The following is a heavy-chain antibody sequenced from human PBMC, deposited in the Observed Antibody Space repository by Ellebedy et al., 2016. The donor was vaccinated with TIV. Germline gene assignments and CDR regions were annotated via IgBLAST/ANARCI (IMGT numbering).Heavy chain of an antibody. CDR2: ISGTRGGA. CDR3: AKDTDLTVGATTGAFDV. D-gene: IGHD1-26*01. J-gene: IGHJ3*01. CDR1: GFIISGDW. V-gene: IGHV3-23*01. Sequence: GESLKISCAASGFIISGDWMSWVRQAPGKGPEWVSGISGTRGGALHADSVKGRFTISRDNSRNTLYLQMNSLRVEDTAMYYCAKDTDLTVGATTGAFDVWGRGTMVTVSS.